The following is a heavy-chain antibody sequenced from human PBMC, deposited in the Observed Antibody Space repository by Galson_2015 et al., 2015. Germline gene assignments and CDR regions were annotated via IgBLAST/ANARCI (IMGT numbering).Heavy chain of an antibody. D-gene: IGHD1-26*01. Sequence: SVKVSCKASGYTFTSYAMHWVRQAPGQRLEWMGWINAGNGNTKYSQKFQGRVTITRDTSASTAYMELSSLRSEDTAVYYCARGENKGGAHPPVFDYWGQGTLVTVSS. V-gene: IGHV1-3*01. CDR3: ARGENKGGAHPPVFDY. CDR2: INAGNGNT. J-gene: IGHJ4*02. CDR1: GYTFTSYA.